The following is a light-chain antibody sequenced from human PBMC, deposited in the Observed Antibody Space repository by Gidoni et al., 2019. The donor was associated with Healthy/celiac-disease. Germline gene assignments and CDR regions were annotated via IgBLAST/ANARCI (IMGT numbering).Light chain of an antibody. V-gene: IGKV1-6*01. Sequence: AIQMTQSPSSLSASVGDRVTITCRASQGIRNDLGWYQQKPGKAPKLLIYAASRLQIGVPSRFSGSGPGTDFTLTISSRQPEDFATYYCLQDYNYPWTFGQGTKVEIK. J-gene: IGKJ1*01. CDR2: AAS. CDR3: LQDYNYPWT. CDR1: QGIRND.